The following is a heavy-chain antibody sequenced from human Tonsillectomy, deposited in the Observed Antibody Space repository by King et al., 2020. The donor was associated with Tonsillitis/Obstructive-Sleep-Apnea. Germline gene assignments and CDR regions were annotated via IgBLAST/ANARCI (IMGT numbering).Heavy chain of an antibody. CDR2: ISSSSSYI. CDR1: GFTFSSYS. CDR3: ARDSRVVAATRNDY. V-gene: IGHV3-21*01. D-gene: IGHD2-15*01. Sequence: VQLVESGGGLVKPGGSLRLSCAASGFTFSSYSMNWVRQAPGKGLEWVSSISSSSSYIYYADSVKGQFTISSDQAKNSLYLQMNSLRAEDTAVYYCARDSRVVAATRNDYWGQGTLVTVSS. J-gene: IGHJ4*02.